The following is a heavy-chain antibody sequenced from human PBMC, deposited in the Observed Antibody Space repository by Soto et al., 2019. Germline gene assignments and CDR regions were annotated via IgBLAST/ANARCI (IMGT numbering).Heavy chain of an antibody. V-gene: IGHV1-18*01. J-gene: IGHJ4*02. CDR3: ARGDTVVVPAARPGFSFDF. Sequence: QVQLVQSGAEVKKPGASVKVSCKASGYTFTNYGISWVRQAPGHGLEWMGWIIPYNGKTDYAQNLQGRVTMTTDTSTSTAYMELRSLRSDDTAVYYCARGDTVVVPAARPGFSFDFWGQGTLVTVSS. CDR1: GYTFTNYG. D-gene: IGHD2-2*01. CDR2: IIPYNGKT.